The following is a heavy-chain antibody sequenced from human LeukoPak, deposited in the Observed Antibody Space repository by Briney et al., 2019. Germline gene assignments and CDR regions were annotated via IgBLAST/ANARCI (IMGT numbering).Heavy chain of an antibody. CDR3: AKDSIAAAGRQNYFDY. V-gene: IGHV3-23*01. Sequence: QPGGSLRLSCAASGFTFSSYAMSWVRHAPGKGLEWVSAISGSGGSTYYADSVKGRFTISRDNSKNTLYLQMNSLRAEDTAVYYCAKDSIAAAGRQNYFDYWGQGTLVTVSS. CDR2: ISGSGGST. D-gene: IGHD6-13*01. J-gene: IGHJ4*02. CDR1: GFTFSSYA.